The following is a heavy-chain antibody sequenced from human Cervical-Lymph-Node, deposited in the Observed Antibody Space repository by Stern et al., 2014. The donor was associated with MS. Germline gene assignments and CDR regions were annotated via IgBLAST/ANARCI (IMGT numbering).Heavy chain of an antibody. D-gene: IGHD2-15*01. CDR2: YSDYNGSP. CDR3: ARGLLGSENAFDI. V-gene: IGHV1-18*01. Sequence: QVQLGQSGAEVKKPGASVKVSCKASGYTFTSYGISWGRQAPGQGLEWKGWYSDYNGSPTYAQKLKGRVTMTTDTSTSAAYMELRSLRSDDTAVYYCARGLLGSENAFDIWGQGTMVTVSS. CDR1: GYTFTSYG. J-gene: IGHJ3*02.